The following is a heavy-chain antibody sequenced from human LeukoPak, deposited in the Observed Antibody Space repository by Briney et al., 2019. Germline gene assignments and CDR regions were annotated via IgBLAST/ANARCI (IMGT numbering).Heavy chain of an antibody. D-gene: IGHD6-13*01. CDR3: ARGEWQQLAPRYFDL. V-gene: IGHV3-21*01. J-gene: IGHJ2*01. CDR1: GFTFSSYS. CDR2: ISSSSSYI. Sequence: GGSLRLSCAASGFTFSSYSMNWVRQAPGKGLEWVSSISSSSSYIYYADSVKGRFTISRDNAKNSLYLQMNSLRAEDTAVYYCARGEWQQLAPRYFDLWGRGTLVTVSS.